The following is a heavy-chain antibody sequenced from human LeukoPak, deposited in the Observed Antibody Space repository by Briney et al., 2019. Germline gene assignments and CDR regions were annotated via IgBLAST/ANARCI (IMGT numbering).Heavy chain of an antibody. Sequence: GASVKVSCKASGYTFTGYYMHWVRQAPGQGLEWIGWINPNSGGTNYAQKFQGRVTMTRDTSISTAYMELSRLRSDDTAVYYCAREVGGWGSSGYQGYWGQGTLVTVSS. J-gene: IGHJ4*02. CDR1: GYTFTGYY. CDR2: INPNSGGT. V-gene: IGHV1-2*02. CDR3: AREVGGWGSSGYQGY. D-gene: IGHD3-22*01.